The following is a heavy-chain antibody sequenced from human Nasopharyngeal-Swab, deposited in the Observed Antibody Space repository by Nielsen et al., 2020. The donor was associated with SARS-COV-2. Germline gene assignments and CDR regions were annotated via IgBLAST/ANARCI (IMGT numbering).Heavy chain of an antibody. D-gene: IGHD1-26*01. CDR2: FDPEDGET. J-gene: IGHJ6*02. V-gene: IGHV1-24*01. Sequence: ASVKVSCKVSGYTLTELSMHWVRQAPAKGLEWMGGFDPEDGETIYTQKFQGRVTMTEDTSTDTAYMELSSLRSEDTAVYYCATDLPVRRSEWELLQAPYYYYGMDVWGQGTTVTVSS. CDR3: ATDLPVRRSEWELLQAPYYYYGMDV. CDR1: GYTLTELS.